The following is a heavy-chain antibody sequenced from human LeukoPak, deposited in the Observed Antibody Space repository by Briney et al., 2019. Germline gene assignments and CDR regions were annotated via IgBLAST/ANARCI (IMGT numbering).Heavy chain of an antibody. CDR2: IKQDGSEK. D-gene: IGHD3-3*01. CDR1: GFTFSSYT. V-gene: IGHV3-7*01. Sequence: GGSLRLSCAASGFTFSSYTMSWVRQAPGKGLEWVANIKQDGSEKYYMDSVKGRFTISRDNAKNSLYLQMNSLRAEDTAVYYCASRRFLDYWGQGTLVSVSS. CDR3: ASRRFLDY. J-gene: IGHJ4*02.